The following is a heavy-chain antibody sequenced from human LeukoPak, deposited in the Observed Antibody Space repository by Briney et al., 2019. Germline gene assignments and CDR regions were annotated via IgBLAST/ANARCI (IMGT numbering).Heavy chain of an antibody. CDR2: ISAYNGNT. Sequence: ASVKVSCKASGYTFRSFGISWVRQAPGQGLEWMGRISAYNGNTNYAQKIQGRVTMTTDTSTSTAYMELRSLRSDDTVVYYCARLLSSGWYQVDAFDIWGQGTMVTVSS. CDR3: ARLLSSGWYQVDAFDI. V-gene: IGHV1-18*01. D-gene: IGHD6-19*01. J-gene: IGHJ3*02. CDR1: GYTFRSFG.